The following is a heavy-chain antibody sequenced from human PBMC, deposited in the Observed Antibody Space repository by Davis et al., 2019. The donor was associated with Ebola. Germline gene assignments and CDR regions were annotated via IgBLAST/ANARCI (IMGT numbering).Heavy chain of an antibody. J-gene: IGHJ5*02. CDR3: ARMMTTVATGWFDP. Sequence: ESLKISCAASGFTLSRYSMNWVRQPPGKGLVWVSSISSSSSYIYYADSVKGRFTISRDNAKNSLYLQMNSLRAEDTAVYYCARMMTTVATGWFDPWGQGTLVSVSS. CDR1: GFTLSRYS. D-gene: IGHD4-17*01. V-gene: IGHV3-21*01. CDR2: ISSSSSYI.